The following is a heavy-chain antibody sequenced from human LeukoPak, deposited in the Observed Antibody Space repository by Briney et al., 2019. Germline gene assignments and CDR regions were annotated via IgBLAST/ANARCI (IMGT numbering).Heavy chain of an antibody. D-gene: IGHD6-13*01. CDR2: IYYSGNT. CDR3: ARTYSRSWIDY. J-gene: IGHJ4*02. V-gene: IGHV4-59*08. Sequence: SDPLSLTCTVSGGSISSYYWSWIRQPPGKGLEWIGYIYYSGNTNYNPSLKSRVTISVDTSKNQFSLKLSSVTAADTAVYYCARTYSRSWIDYWGQGTLVTVP. CDR1: GGSISSYY.